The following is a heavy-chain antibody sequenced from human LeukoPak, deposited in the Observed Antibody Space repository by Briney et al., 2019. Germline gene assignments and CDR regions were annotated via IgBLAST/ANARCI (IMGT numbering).Heavy chain of an antibody. J-gene: IGHJ6*03. CDR3: ARDRWPSRGQVYYYYMDV. Sequence: SETLSLTCTVSGGSITSNSYYWAWIRQPPGKGLEWIGNIYYSGSTYYNPSLKSRVTISVDTSKKQFSLKLSSVTAADTAVYYCARDRWPSRGQVYYYYMDVWGKGTTVTISS. CDR2: IYYSGST. CDR1: GGSITSNSYY. D-gene: IGHD3-10*01. V-gene: IGHV4-39*07.